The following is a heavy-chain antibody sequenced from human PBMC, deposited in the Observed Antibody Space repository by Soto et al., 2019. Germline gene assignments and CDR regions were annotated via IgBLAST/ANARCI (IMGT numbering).Heavy chain of an antibody. J-gene: IGHJ3*02. D-gene: IGHD3-9*01. CDR3: AKDLEQPFNFEWLLSDAFDI. CDR2: ISGSGGST. Sequence: GGSLRLSCAASGFTFSSYAMSWVRQAPGKGLEWVSAISGSGGSTYYADSVKGRFTISRDNSKNTLYLQMNSLRAEDTAVYYCAKDLEQPFNFEWLLSDAFDIRAQRTTVTVSS. V-gene: IGHV3-23*01. CDR1: GFTFSSYA.